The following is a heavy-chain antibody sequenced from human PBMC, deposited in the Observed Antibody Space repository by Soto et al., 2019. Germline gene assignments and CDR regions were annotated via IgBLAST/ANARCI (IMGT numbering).Heavy chain of an antibody. CDR1: GGTFSSYA. V-gene: IGHV1-69*01. CDR2: IIPIFGTA. J-gene: IGHJ6*02. D-gene: IGHD2-15*01. Sequence: QVQLVQSGAEVKKPGSSVKVSCKASGGTFSSYAISWVRQAPGQGLEWRGGIIPIFGTANYAQKFQGRVTITADESTSTAYMELSSLRSEDTAVYYCARERTKYLVVEAATGYYGMDVWGQGTTISVYS. CDR3: ARERTKYLVVEAATGYYGMDV.